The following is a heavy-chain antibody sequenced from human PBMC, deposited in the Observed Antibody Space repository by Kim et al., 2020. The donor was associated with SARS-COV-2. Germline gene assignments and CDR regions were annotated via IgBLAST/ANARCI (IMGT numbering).Heavy chain of an antibody. V-gene: IGHV3-21*01. D-gene: IGHD4-17*01. CDR2: ISSSSTYI. Sequence: GGSLRLSCVASGFIFSSYNINWVRQAPGKGLEWVSSISSSSTYIYYADSVKGRFTISRDNAKRSLYLQMNSLTADDTAVYYCAREDYGGNSFDYWGQGTLVTVSS. CDR3: AREDYGGNSFDY. J-gene: IGHJ4*02. CDR1: GFIFSSYN.